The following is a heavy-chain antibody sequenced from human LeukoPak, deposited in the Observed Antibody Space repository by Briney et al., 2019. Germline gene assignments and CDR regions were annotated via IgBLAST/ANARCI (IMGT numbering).Heavy chain of an antibody. CDR1: GFTFSSYA. D-gene: IGHD3-22*01. CDR2: ISGSGGST. CDR3: AARPGGDYYDSSGYYFDY. Sequence: PGGSLRLSCAASGFTFSSYAMSWVRQAPGKGLEWVSAISGSGGSTYYADSVKGRFTIYRDNSKNTLYLQMNSLRAEDTAVYYCAARPGGDYYDSSGYYFDYWGQGTLVTVSS. J-gene: IGHJ4*02. V-gene: IGHV3-23*01.